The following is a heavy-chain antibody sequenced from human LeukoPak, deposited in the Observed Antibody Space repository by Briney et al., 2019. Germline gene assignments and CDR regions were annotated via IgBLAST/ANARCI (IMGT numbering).Heavy chain of an antibody. J-gene: IGHJ4*02. CDR2: IYYSGST. CDR1: GGSISSGGYY. CDR3: ARRVLYNSGWYNMEY. Sequence: SETLSLTCTVSGGSISSGGYYWSWIRQHPGKGLEWIGYIYYSGSTYYNPSLKSRVTISVDTSKNQFSLKLSSVTAEDTAVYYCARRVLYNSGWYNMEYWGQGTLVTVSS. D-gene: IGHD6-19*01. V-gene: IGHV4-31*03.